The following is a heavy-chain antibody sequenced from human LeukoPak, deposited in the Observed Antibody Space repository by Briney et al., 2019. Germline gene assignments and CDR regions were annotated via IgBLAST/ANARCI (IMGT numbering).Heavy chain of an antibody. Sequence: VGSLALSCSASGFTFSSYAMSWVRQAPGKGLEWVSVISGSGGSIYYADSVKGRFTISRDNSKNTLYLQMNSLRAEDTAIYYCAKEGGTYDFFGGFFDYWGQGILVTVSS. V-gene: IGHV3-23*01. D-gene: IGHD3-3*01. CDR2: ISGSGGSI. J-gene: IGHJ4*02. CDR3: AKEGGTYDFFGGFFDY. CDR1: GFTFSSYA.